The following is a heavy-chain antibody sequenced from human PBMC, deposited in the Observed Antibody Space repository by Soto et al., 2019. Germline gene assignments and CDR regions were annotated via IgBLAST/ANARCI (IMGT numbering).Heavy chain of an antibody. CDR3: ARGRLGIVVVVGAPTDTAYYYGMDV. CDR1: GYTFTSCY. J-gene: IGHJ6*02. CDR2: INPSGGST. D-gene: IGHD2-15*01. V-gene: IGHV1-46*01. Sequence: GASVKVSCKASGYTFTSCYMHWVRQAPGQGLEWMGIINPSGGSTNYVQKFQDRVTITADESTCTAFMKLSSLRSEDKDVYYCARGRLGIVVVVGAPTDTAYYYGMDVWGQGTTVTVSS.